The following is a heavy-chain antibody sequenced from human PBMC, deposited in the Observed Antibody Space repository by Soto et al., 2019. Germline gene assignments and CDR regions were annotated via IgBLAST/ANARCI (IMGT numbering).Heavy chain of an antibody. D-gene: IGHD4-17*01. J-gene: IGHJ1*01. V-gene: IGHV4-39*01. CDR2: IHYVGSP. Sequence: QLQLQESGPGLVKPSETLSLTCTVSGGSISSSSYYWGWIRQPPGKGLQWIGNIHYVGSPYYNPSLKSRVTISVDTSKTRFSLRLSYVTAADTAVYYCARLGLPSYGRAAYWGQGTLVTVSS. CDR1: GGSISSSSYY. CDR3: ARLGLPSYGRAAY.